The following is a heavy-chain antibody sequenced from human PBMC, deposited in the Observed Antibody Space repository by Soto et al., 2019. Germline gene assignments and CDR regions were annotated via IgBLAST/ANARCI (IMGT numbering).Heavy chain of an antibody. V-gene: IGHV3-53*01. Sequence: GGSLRLCCAASGFTVSSNYMSWVRQAPGKGLEWVSVIYSGGTTYYAGSVKGRFTISRDNSKNTLYLQMNSLRAEDTAVYYCAINLCSSTSCPTYFDYWGQGTLVTVSS. CDR1: GFTVSSNY. J-gene: IGHJ4*02. CDR2: IYSGGTT. CDR3: AINLCSSTSCPTYFDY. D-gene: IGHD2-2*01.